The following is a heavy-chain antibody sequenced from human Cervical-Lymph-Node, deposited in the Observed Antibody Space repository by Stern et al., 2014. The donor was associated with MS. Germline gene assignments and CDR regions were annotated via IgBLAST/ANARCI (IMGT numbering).Heavy chain of an antibody. V-gene: IGHV3-53*01. CDR1: GFTVSRSY. Sequence: EVQLVESGGGLIQPGGSLSLSCAASGFTVSRSYMSWVRQAPGKGLEWVSVIYSAGTTYYADSVKGRFTISRDNSKNTLNLQMNSLRAEDTAVYYCARDPNYGSGYWGQGTLVTVS. CDR2: IYSAGTT. D-gene: IGHD3-10*01. J-gene: IGHJ4*02. CDR3: ARDPNYGSGY.